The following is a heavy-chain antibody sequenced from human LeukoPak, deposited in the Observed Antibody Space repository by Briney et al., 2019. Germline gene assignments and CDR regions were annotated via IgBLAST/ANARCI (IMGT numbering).Heavy chain of an antibody. Sequence: GESLKISCQGSGYSINNYWIGWVRQMPVKGLEWMGIIYPADSDIRYSPSFQGQVTISADKSISTAYLQWSSLKASDTAIYYCARQEYCSGGSCYTWFDPWGQGTLVIVSS. CDR1: GYSINNYW. CDR3: ARQEYCSGGSCYTWFDP. D-gene: IGHD2-15*01. V-gene: IGHV5-51*01. J-gene: IGHJ5*02. CDR2: IYPADSDI.